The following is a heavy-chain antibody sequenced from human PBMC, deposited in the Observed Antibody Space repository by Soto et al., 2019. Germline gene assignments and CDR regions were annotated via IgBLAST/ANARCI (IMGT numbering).Heavy chain of an antibody. CDR3: ARVSRSTAAGTYHISFWFDP. D-gene: IGHD6-13*01. Sequence: SETLSLTCTVSGGSISSYYWSWIRQPPGKGLEWIGYIYYSGSTNYNPSLKSRVTISVDTSKNQFSLKLSSVTAADTAVYYCARVSRSTAAGTYHISFWFDPWGQGTLVTVSS. J-gene: IGHJ5*02. V-gene: IGHV4-59*01. CDR2: IYYSGST. CDR1: GGSISSYY.